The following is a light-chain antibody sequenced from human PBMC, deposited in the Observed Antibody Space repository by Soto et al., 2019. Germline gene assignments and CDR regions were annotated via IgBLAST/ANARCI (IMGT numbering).Light chain of an antibody. CDR3: SSYSFTTSLYV. Sequence: SAPTQPASVSGSPGHSITLSWTGTSFKNVSWYQQHPGQAPKLLIYDVSYRPSGISHRFSGSESAYTASLTISGLQAEDEADYYCSSYSFTTSLYVFGTGTKVTVL. CDR1: SFKN. V-gene: IGLV2-14*03. CDR2: DVS. J-gene: IGLJ1*01.